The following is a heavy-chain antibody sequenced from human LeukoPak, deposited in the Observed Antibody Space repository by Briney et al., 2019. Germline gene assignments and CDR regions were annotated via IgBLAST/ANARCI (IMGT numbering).Heavy chain of an antibody. J-gene: IGHJ5*02. Sequence: SETLSLTCAVYGGSFSGYYWSWIRQPPGKGLEWIGEINHSGSTNYNPSLKRRVTISVDTSKQQFSLKLSSVTAADTAVYYCARVVNWNYSLGWFDLWGQGTLVTVSS. D-gene: IGHD1-7*01. V-gene: IGHV4-34*01. CDR2: INHSGST. CDR1: GGSFSGYY. CDR3: ARVVNWNYSLGWFDL.